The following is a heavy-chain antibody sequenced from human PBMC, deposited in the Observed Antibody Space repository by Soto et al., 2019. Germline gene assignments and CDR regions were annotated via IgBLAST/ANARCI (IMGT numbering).Heavy chain of an antibody. CDR3: ARLGDFWSGYNLYFDC. V-gene: IGHV5-51*01. CDR1: GYSFTSYW. J-gene: IGHJ4*02. Sequence: GESLKISCKGSGYSFTSYWIGWVRQMPGKGLEWMGIIYPGDSDTRYSPSFQGQVTISADKSISTAYLQWSSLKASDTAMYYCARLGDFWSGYNLYFDCWGQGTLVTVSS. CDR2: IYPGDSDT. D-gene: IGHD3-3*01.